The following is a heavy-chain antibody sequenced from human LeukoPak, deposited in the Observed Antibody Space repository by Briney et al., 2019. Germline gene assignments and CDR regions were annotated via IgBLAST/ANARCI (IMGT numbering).Heavy chain of an antibody. CDR2: IYPGDSDT. D-gene: IGHD3-22*01. CDR3: ARRLRDYYDNSGYAP. J-gene: IGHJ5*02. Sequence: GESLKISCKGSGYSFTNYWIGWVRQMPGKGLEWMGIIYPGDSDTRYSPSFQGQATISADKSISTAYLQWSSLKASGTAMYYCARRLRDYYDNSGYAPWGQGTLVTVSS. CDR1: GYSFTNYW. V-gene: IGHV5-51*01.